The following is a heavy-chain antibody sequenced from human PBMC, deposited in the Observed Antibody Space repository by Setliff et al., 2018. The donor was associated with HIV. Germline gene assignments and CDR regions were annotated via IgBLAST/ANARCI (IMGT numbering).Heavy chain of an antibody. CDR2: VYSRGNT. CDR1: GDSFTTTSHS. V-gene: IGHV4-61*09. CDR3: ARGMVVPRDSYYNYYYMDV. D-gene: IGHD3-22*01. J-gene: IGHJ6*03. Sequence: PSETLSLTCDVSGDSFTTTSHSWAWLRQPAGRGLEWIGHVYSRGNTDYNPSLASRVSILMSTSEIQFSLTLNSVTAADTAKYYCARGMVVPRDSYYNYYYMDVWGKGTTVTVSS.